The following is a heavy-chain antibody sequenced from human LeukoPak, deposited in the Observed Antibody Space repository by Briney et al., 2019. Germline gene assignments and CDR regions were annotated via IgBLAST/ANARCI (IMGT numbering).Heavy chain of an antibody. CDR2: ISAYNGNT. V-gene: IGHV1-18*01. CDR3: ARVGDIVVVPAEARFDY. CDR1: GYTFTSYG. D-gene: IGHD2-2*01. J-gene: IGHJ4*02. Sequence: ASVKVSCKASGYTFTSYGIGWVRQAPGQGLEWMGRISAYNGNTNYAQKLQGRVTMTTDTSTSTAYMELRSLRSDDTAVYYCARVGDIVVVPAEARFDYWGQGTLVTVSS.